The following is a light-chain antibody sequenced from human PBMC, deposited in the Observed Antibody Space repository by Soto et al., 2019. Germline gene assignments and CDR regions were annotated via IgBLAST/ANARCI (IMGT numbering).Light chain of an antibody. CDR2: AAS. Sequence: DIQMTQSPSSLSASVGDRVTITCRASQSISSYLNWYQQKPGKAPKLLIYAASSLQSGVPSRFSGSGSGTDFTLTIISLQPEDFAPYYCQQSYSTPWTFGQETKVEIK. CDR3: QQSYSTPWT. J-gene: IGKJ1*01. CDR1: QSISSY. V-gene: IGKV1-39*01.